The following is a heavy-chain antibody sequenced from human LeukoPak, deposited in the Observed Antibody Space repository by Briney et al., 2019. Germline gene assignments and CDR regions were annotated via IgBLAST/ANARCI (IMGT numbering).Heavy chain of an antibody. CDR3: ARESSTFYYDSSGYPLPFRYFDY. J-gene: IGHJ4*02. V-gene: IGHV4-39*07. CDR2: IYYSGST. CDR1: GGSISSSSYY. D-gene: IGHD3-22*01. Sequence: SETLSLTCTVSGGSISSSSYYWGWIRQPPGKGLEWIGSIYYSGSTYYNPSLKSRVTISVDTSKNQFSLKLSSVTAADTAVYYCARESSTFYYDSSGYPLPFRYFDYWGQGILVTVSS.